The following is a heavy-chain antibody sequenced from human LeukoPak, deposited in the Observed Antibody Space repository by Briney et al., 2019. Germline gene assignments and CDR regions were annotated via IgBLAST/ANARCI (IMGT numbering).Heavy chain of an antibody. V-gene: IGHV1-2*02. D-gene: IGHD5-18*01. CDR3: TRRDTTMVSFDY. Sequence: ASVKVSCKAPGYTFADYFFHWVRHAPGQGLERMVWVIPNSGGTKYAQKFQGRVTVTRDTSINTAYMEAKSLTSGDTVVYYCTRRDTTMVSFDYWGQGTLVTVSS. CDR1: GYTFADYF. CDR2: VIPNSGGT. J-gene: IGHJ4*02.